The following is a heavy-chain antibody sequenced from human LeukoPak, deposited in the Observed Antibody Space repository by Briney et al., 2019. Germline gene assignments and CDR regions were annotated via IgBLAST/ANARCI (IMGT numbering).Heavy chain of an antibody. CDR2: IYSGGTT. CDR3: ARSADGGTGTYYYYYMDV. J-gene: IGHJ6*03. D-gene: IGHD1-1*01. CDR1: GFTVSSNY. Sequence: PGGSLRLSCAVSGFTVSSNYMSWVRQAPGKGLEWVSLIYSGGTTYYADSVKGRFTISTDNSKNTLYLQMNSLRAEDTAVYYCARSADGGTGTYYYYYMDVWGKGATVTISS. V-gene: IGHV3-53*01.